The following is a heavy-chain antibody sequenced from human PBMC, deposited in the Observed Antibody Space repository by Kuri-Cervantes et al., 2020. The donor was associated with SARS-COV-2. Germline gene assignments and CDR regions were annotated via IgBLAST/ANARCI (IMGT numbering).Heavy chain of an antibody. D-gene: IGHD2-2*01. J-gene: IGHJ6*03. CDR1: GGSFSGYY. Sequence: GSLRLSCAVFGGSFSGYYWSWIRQSPGKGLEWIGKINHSGSTNYNPSLSSRVTISVDMSKNQFSLRLSSVTAADTAMYYCARGREGVVPATILGLGYFLYFSMDVWGKGTWVTVSS. CDR2: INHSGST. V-gene: IGHV4-34*01. CDR3: ARGREGVVPATILGLGYFLYFSMDV.